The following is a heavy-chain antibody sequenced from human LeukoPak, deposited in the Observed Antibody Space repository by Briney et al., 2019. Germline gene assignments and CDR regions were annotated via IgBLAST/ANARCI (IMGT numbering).Heavy chain of an antibody. CDR3: ARDQTYGSGTYFDY. V-gene: IGHV3-21*01. CDR2: ISSSSSYI. D-gene: IGHD3-10*01. J-gene: IGHJ4*02. CDR1: GFTSSSYS. Sequence: GGSLRLSCAASGFTSSSYSMNWVRQAPGKGLEWVSSISSSSSYIYYADSVKGRFTISRDNAKNSLYLQMNSLRAEDTAVYYCARDQTYGSGTYFDYWGQGTLVTVSS.